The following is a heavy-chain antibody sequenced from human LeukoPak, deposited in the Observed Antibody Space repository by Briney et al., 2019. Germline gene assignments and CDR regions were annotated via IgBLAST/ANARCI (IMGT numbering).Heavy chain of an antibody. Sequence: GGSLRLSCAASGFTFSGYWMSWVRQAPGKGLEWVANIKQDGSEKCYVDSVKGRFTISRDNAKNSLYLQMNSLRAEDTAVYYCARLGCSGTSCYEDDYWGQGTLVTVSS. V-gene: IGHV3-7*01. CDR3: ARLGCSGTSCYEDDY. D-gene: IGHD2-2*01. J-gene: IGHJ4*02. CDR1: GFTFSGYW. CDR2: IKQDGSEK.